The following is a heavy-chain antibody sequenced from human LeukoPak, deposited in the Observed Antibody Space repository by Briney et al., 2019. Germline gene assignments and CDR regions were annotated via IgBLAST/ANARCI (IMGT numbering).Heavy chain of an antibody. Sequence: GASVKVSCKASGGTFSSYAISWVRQAPGQGLEWMGGIIPIFGTANYAQKFQGRVTITTDESTSTAYMELSSLRSEDTAVYYCARWARDSPGYYYGSGTFNGFDYWGQGTLVTVSS. CDR3: ARWARDSPGYYYGSGTFNGFDY. CDR1: GGTFSSYA. V-gene: IGHV1-69*05. CDR2: IIPIFGTA. D-gene: IGHD3-10*01. J-gene: IGHJ4*02.